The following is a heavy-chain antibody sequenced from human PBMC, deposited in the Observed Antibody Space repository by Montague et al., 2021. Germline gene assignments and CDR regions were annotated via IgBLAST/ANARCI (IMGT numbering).Heavy chain of an antibody. CDR3: ASDRGSFDY. D-gene: IGHD3-10*01. Sequence: SETLSLTCGVYGGSLSEYYWTWIRQSPARGLEWIGEVRHIGSTNYNPSLKSRVTMSVDKSKNQFSLKLRSVTAADTAVYYCASDRGSFDYWGQGTVVTVSS. J-gene: IGHJ4*02. V-gene: IGHV4-34*01. CDR2: VRHIGST. CDR1: GGSLSEYY.